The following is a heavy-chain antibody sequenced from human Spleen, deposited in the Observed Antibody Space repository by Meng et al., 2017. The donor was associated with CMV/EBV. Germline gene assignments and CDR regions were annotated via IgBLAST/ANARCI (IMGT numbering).Heavy chain of an antibody. D-gene: IGHD6-19*01. V-gene: IGHV1-2*02. CDR2: IHTNTGST. CDR3: ARVIAVAGTAPFDF. J-gene: IGHJ4*02. CDR1: GYTFTTYY. Sequence: SGYTFTTYYIHWVRQAPGQGLEWMGGIHTNTGSTKYAQKFQGRVTMTRDTSINTAYMELSRLRSDDTAIFYCARVIAVAGTAPFDFWGQGTLVTVSS.